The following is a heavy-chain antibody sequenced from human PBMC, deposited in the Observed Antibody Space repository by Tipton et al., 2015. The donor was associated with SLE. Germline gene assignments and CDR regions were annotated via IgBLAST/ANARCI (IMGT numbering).Heavy chain of an antibody. CDR1: GGSISSYY. Sequence: TLSLTCTVSGGSISSYYWSWIRQPPGKGLEWIGYIYYSGSTNYNPSLKSRVTISVDTSKNQFSLKLSPVTAADTAVYYRARVPAVYYYYMDVWGKGTTVTVSS. CDR3: ARVPAVYYYYMDV. D-gene: IGHD2-2*01. V-gene: IGHV4-59*01. J-gene: IGHJ6*03. CDR2: IYYSGST.